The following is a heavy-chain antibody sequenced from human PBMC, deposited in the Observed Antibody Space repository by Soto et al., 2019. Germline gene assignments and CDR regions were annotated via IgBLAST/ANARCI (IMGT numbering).Heavy chain of an antibody. CDR2: ISGSGGST. CDR3: AKVQFVADLAGITYFDY. CDR1: GFTFSRYA. D-gene: IGHD1-20*01. V-gene: IGHV3-23*01. J-gene: IGHJ4*02. Sequence: GGSLRLSCAASGFTFSRYAMSWVRQAPGKGLEWVSAISGSGGSTYYADSVKGRFTISRDNSKNTLYLQMNSLRAEDTAVYYCAKVQFVADLAGITYFDYWGQGTLGTLFS.